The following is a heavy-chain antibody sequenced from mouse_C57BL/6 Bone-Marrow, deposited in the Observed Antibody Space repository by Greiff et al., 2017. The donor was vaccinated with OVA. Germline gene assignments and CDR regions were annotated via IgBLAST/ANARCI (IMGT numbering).Heavy chain of an antibody. Sequence: EVQLQESGPGLVKPSQSLSLTCSVTGYSITSGYYWNWIRQFPGNKLEWMGYISYDGSNNYNPSLKNRISITRDTSKNQFFLKLNSVTTEDIATYYCARGYFDVWGTGTTVTVSS. CDR2: ISYDGSN. J-gene: IGHJ1*03. CDR3: ARGYFDV. CDR1: GYSITSGYY. V-gene: IGHV3-6*01.